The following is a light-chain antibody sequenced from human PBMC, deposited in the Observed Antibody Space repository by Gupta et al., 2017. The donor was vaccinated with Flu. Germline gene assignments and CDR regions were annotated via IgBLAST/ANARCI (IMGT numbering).Light chain of an antibody. CDR2: DAS. CDR3: QQHSGLPMYT. CDR1: QRVNIY. J-gene: IGKJ2*01. V-gene: IGKV3-11*01. Sequence: ELVLTQSPATLSLSPGDRAILSCRASQRVNIYLAWYQQKPGQPPRLLMFDASKRAAGIPDRFSGSGSGTDFTLTISTREPEDFAVYYCQQHSGLPMYTFGQGTKLE.